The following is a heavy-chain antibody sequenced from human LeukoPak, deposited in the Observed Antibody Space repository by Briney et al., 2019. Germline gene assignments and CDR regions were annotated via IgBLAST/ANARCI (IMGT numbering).Heavy chain of an antibody. D-gene: IGHD2-2*01. J-gene: IGHJ4*02. V-gene: IGHV3-9*01. CDR1: GFTFDDYA. CDR2: ISWNSGSI. CDR3: ARGGGCSSTSCLFH. Sequence: PGRSLRLSCAASGFTFDDYAMHWVRQAPGKGLEWVSGISWNSGSIGYADSVKGRFTISRDNAKNSLYLQMNSLRAEDTAVYYCARGGGCSSTSCLFHWGQGTLVTVSS.